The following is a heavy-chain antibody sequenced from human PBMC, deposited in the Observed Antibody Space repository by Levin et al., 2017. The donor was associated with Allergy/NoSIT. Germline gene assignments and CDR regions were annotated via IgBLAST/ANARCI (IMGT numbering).Heavy chain of an antibody. CDR3: AKEGLNYWYFDL. J-gene: IGHJ2*01. CDR1: GFTFSSYG. V-gene: IGHV3-30*18. CDR2: ISYDGSNK. Sequence: GGSLRLSCAASGFTFSSYGMHWVRQAPGKGLEWVAVISYDGSNKYYADSVKGRFTISRDNSKNTLYLQMNSLRAEDTAVYYCAKEGLNYWYFDLWGRGTLVTVSS.